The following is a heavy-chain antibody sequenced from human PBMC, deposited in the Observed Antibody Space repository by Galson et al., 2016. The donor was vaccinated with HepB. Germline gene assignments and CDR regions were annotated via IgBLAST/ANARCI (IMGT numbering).Heavy chain of an antibody. CDR3: SREMTGSYFD. CDR2: IRGDGIVS. J-gene: IGHJ4*02. Sequence: SLRPSCAASGFTFNAHWMNWVRQAPGKGLEWVANIRGDGIVSYYAESVRGRFTNSRDNAKNSLYLQMNGLRVDETDVYYCSREMTGSYFDWGQGTLVTVSS. D-gene: IGHD3-10*01. V-gene: IGHV3-7*01. CDR1: GFTFNAHW.